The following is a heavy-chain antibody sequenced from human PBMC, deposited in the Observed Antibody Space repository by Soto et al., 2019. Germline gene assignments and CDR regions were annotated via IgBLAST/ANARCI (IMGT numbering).Heavy chain of an antibody. CDR3: ARGPGYYDSSGYWTGP. CDR1: GGSFSGYY. D-gene: IGHD3-22*01. Sequence: SESLSLTCAVYGGSFSGYYWSWIRQPPGKGLEWIGEINHSGSTNYNPSLKSRVAISVDTSKNQFSLKLSSVTAADTAVYYCARGPGYYDSSGYWTGPWGQGTLVTVSS. CDR2: INHSGST. V-gene: IGHV4-34*01. J-gene: IGHJ5*02.